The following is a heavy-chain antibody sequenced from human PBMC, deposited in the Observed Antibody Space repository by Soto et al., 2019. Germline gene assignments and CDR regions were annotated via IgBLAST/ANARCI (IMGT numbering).Heavy chain of an antibody. CDR3: ARLETYSYGHEGLDY. CDR1: GYTFTNYA. D-gene: IGHD5-18*01. J-gene: IGHJ4*02. V-gene: IGHV1-3*01. Sequence: ASVKVACKASGYTFTNYAMHWVRQAPGQRLEWMGWINAGNGNTKYSQKFQGRVTMTRDTSTSIVYMELSSLRSEDTAVYYCARLETYSYGHEGLDYWGQGTLVTVAS. CDR2: INAGNGNT.